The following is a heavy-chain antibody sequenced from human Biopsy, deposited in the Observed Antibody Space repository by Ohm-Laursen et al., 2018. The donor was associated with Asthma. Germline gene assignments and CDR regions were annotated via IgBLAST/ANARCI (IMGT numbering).Heavy chain of an antibody. J-gene: IGHJ4*02. CDR3: ARHDHRWDTYADF. Sequence: SETLSLTCTVSGASNTSSAYYWGWIRQPPGKGLGWIGSRYYGETPYYGPSLNTRVTITENTSKNLFSLILRSVTTADTAVYYCARHDHRWDTYADFWGQGTLVTASS. CDR2: RYYGETP. D-gene: IGHD2-2*01. CDR1: GASNTSSAYY. V-gene: IGHV4-39*01.